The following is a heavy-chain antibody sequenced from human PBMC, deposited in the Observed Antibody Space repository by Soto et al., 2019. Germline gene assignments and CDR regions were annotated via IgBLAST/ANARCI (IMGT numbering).Heavy chain of an antibody. CDR2: ISYDGSNK. CDR1: GFTFSSYG. Sequence: GGSLRLSCAASGFTFSSYGMHWVRQAPGKGLEWVAVISYDGSNKYYADSVKGRFTISRDNSKNTLYLQMNSLSNEDTAVYYCARPGSGYDILSGQYFYYYHAMDVWGQGTTVTVSS. J-gene: IGHJ6*02. CDR3: ARPGSGYDILSGQYFYYYHAMDV. D-gene: IGHD3-9*01. V-gene: IGHV3-30*03.